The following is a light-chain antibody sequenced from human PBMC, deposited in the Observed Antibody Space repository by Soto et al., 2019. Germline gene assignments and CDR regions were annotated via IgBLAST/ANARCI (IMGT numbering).Light chain of an antibody. CDR1: QDIAIY. V-gene: IGKV1-9*01. Sequence: IPLTQSPSSLSAPVEDRVTITCRASQDIAIYLAWYQQKPGEAPKLLIYAASTLYGGVPSRFSGSGSGTDFALTISSLQAEDFATYYCQQLRRYLSPFDGGTNVDIK. CDR2: AAS. CDR3: QQLRRYLSP. J-gene: IGKJ3*01.